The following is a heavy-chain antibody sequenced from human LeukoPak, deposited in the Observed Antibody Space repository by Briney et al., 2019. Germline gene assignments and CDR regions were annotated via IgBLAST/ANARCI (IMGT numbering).Heavy chain of an antibody. V-gene: IGHV4-59*01. CDR3: ARDTDGYVDY. Sequence: PSETLSLTCTVSGGSISSYYWSWLRQPPGKGLEWIGYIYYSGSTNCNPSLKSRVTISVGTSKNQFSLKLSSVTAADTAVYYCARDTDGYVDYWGQGTLVTVSS. CDR2: IYYSGST. D-gene: IGHD4-17*01. J-gene: IGHJ4*02. CDR1: GGSISSYY.